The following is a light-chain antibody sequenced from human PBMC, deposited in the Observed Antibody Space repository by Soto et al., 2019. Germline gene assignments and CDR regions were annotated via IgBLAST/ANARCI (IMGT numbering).Light chain of an antibody. Sequence: QSVLTQPASVSGSPGQSITISCTGTSRDVGGYNYVSWYQHHPGKAPKLMIYDVSYRPSGVSNRFSGSKSGNTASLTISGLQAEDEADYCCSSYTSINTPNVFGTGTKVSVL. J-gene: IGLJ1*01. CDR3: SSYTSINTPNV. CDR1: SRDVGGYNY. V-gene: IGLV2-14*03. CDR2: DVS.